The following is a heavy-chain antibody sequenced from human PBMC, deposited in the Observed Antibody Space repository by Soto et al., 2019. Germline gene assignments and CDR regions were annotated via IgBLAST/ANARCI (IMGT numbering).Heavy chain of an antibody. CDR3: VREFGKGDH. CDR1: GFPFSTYW. J-gene: IGHJ4*02. D-gene: IGHD3-10*01. Sequence: GGSLSLSCVVSGFPFSTYWMHWVRQAPGKGLVWVSRIKSDGSSTNYADSVKGRFAVSRDNAKNTLFLQMNSLRAEDTAVYYCVREFGKGDHWGQGTLVTVSS. V-gene: IGHV3-74*01. CDR2: IKSDGSST.